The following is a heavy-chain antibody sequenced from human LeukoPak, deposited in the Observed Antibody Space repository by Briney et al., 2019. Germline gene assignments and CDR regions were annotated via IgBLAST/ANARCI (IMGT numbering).Heavy chain of an antibody. CDR2: IYPGDSDT. J-gene: IGHJ2*01. D-gene: IGHD6-13*01. CDR3: ARSFSGYSSSWYPRYFDL. Sequence: GESLKISCKGSGYSFTSYWIGWVRQMPGKGLEWMGIIYPGDSDTRYSPSFQGQVTISADKSISTAYLQWSSLKASDTAMYYCARSFSGYSSSWYPRYFDLWGRGTLVTVSS. CDR1: GYSFTSYW. V-gene: IGHV5-51*01.